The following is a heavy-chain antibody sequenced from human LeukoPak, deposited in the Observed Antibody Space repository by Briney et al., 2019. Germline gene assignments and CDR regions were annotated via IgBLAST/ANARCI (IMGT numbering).Heavy chain of an antibody. CDR3: ARPPGLAGHYSYYYGVDV. CDR2: IYSGGNT. Sequence: PGGSLRLSCAASGFTVSNSYINWVRQAPGKGLEWVSIIYSGGNTYYADSVRGRFIISRDNSENTVYLQMYSLRAEDTAVYFCARPPGLAGHYSYYYGVDVWGQGTTVTVSS. D-gene: IGHD6-19*01. V-gene: IGHV3-66*04. J-gene: IGHJ6*02. CDR1: GFTVSNSY.